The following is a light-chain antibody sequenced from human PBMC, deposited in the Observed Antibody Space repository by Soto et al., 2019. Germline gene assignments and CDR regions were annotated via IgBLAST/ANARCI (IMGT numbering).Light chain of an antibody. CDR1: QIISRC. Sequence: DIQMTQSPSTLSASVGDRITITCRASQIISRCLAWYQQKPGQAPKLLIYDASTLNTGFPSRFSASGSGAEFTLTINNLQSGDFAIYYCQQYKNWPLSFGQGTKVEVK. J-gene: IGKJ1*01. CDR2: DAS. V-gene: IGKV1-5*01. CDR3: QQYKNWPLS.